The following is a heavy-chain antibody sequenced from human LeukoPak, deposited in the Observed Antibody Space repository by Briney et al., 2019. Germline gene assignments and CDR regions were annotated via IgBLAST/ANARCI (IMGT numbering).Heavy chain of an antibody. CDR3: ARGVWDDSSGYYNWFDP. V-gene: IGHV4-4*07. Sequence: RPSETLSLTCTVSGGSISSYYWSWIRQPAGKGLEWIGRIYTSGSTNYNPSLKSRVTMSVDTSKNQFSLTLSSVTAADTAVYYCARGVWDDSSGYYNWFDPWGQGTLVTVSS. CDR2: IYTSGST. J-gene: IGHJ5*02. D-gene: IGHD3-22*01. CDR1: GGSISSYY.